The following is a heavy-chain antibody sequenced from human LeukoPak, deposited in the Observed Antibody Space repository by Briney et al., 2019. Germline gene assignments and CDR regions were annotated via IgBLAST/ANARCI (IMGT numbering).Heavy chain of an antibody. CDR3: ARAPDSSGWHFDY. V-gene: IGHV3-7*01. D-gene: IGHD3-22*01. CDR2: IRHVRSDK. J-gene: IGHJ4*02. Sequence: GGSLRLSCTTSGFIFRNYWMTCVRQAPGKGREGVASIRHVRSDKSYVASAKGRFIISRDSGESSLYLQMNSLRVVDTPLYYCARAPDSSGWHFDYWGQGTLVSVSS. CDR1: GFIFRNYW.